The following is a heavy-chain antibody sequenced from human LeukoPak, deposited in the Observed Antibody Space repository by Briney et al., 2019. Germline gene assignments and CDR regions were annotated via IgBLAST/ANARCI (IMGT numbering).Heavy chain of an antibody. V-gene: IGHV3-21*01. J-gene: IGHJ6*02. CDR1: GFTFSSYS. CDR2: VSSSSSYI. CDR3: ARDRRILWFGELYYCYYGMDV. D-gene: IGHD3-10*01. Sequence: PGGSLRLSCAASGFTFSSYSMNWVRQAPGKGLEWVSSVSSSSSYIYYADSVKGRFTISRDNAKNSLYLQMNSLRAEDTAVYYCARDRRILWFGELYYCYYGMDVWGQGTTVTVSS.